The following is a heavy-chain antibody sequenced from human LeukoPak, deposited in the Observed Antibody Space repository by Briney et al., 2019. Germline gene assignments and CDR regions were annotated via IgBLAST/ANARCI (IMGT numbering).Heavy chain of an antibody. Sequence: GRSLRLSCAASGFTFSSYAMHWVRQAPGKGLEWVSAISGSGGSTYYADSVKGRFTISRDNSKNTLYLQMNSLRAEDTAVYYCAKAGRVTYYYDSSGYGRDAFDIWGQGTMVTVSS. CDR3: AKAGRVTYYYDSSGYGRDAFDI. CDR1: GFTFSSYA. V-gene: IGHV3-23*01. D-gene: IGHD3-22*01. J-gene: IGHJ3*02. CDR2: ISGSGGST.